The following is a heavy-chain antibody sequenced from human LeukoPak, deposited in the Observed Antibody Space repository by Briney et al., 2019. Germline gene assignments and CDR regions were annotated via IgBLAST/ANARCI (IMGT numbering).Heavy chain of an antibody. CDR3: ARRVPNLIDY. V-gene: IGHV4-34*01. J-gene: IGHJ4*02. D-gene: IGHD1-1*01. CDR1: GGSFSGYY. CDR2: INHSGST. Sequence: SETLSLTCAVYGGSFSGYYWGWIRQPPGKGLEWIGEINHSGSTNYNPSLKSRVTISVDTSKNQFSLKLSSVTAADTAVYYCARRVPNLIDYWGQGTLVTVSS.